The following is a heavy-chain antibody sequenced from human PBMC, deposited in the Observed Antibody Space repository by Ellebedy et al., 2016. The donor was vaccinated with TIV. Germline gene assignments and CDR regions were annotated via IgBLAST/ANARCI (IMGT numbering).Heavy chain of an antibody. CDR1: GYTFTSYG. V-gene: IGHV1-69*10. CDR2: IIPILGIA. CDR3: AVREGRLDFDY. D-gene: IGHD6-25*01. J-gene: IGHJ4*02. Sequence: ASVKVSCKASGYTFTSYGISWVRQAPGQGLEWMGGIIPILGIANYAQKFQGRVTITADKSTSTAYMELSSLRSEDTAVYYCAVREGRLDFDYWGQGTLVTVSS.